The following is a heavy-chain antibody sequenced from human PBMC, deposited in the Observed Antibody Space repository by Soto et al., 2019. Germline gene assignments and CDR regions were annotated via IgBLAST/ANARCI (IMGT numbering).Heavy chain of an antibody. V-gene: IGHV4-59*01. CDR2: FFHTGTA. D-gene: IGHD4-17*01. J-gene: IGHJ2*01. CDR3: ARNYGGNSQFFDL. Sequence: QVQLQESGPGLVKPSETLSLTCGVSGDAITSSYWSWIRQPPGKGLEWMGYFFHTGTALYNPSLRGRVSMSVDTSKSQFSLKLSSVSAADTAVYFCARNYGGNSQFFDLWGRGTLVTVSS. CDR1: GDAITSSY.